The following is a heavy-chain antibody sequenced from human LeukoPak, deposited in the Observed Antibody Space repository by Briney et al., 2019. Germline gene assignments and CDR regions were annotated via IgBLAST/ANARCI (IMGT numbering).Heavy chain of an antibody. CDR1: GYTFTGYY. D-gene: IGHD2-21*02. Sequence: ASVKVSCKASGYTFTGYYMHWVRQAPGQGLEWMGWINPNSGGTNYAQKFQGRVTMTRDTSISTAYMELSRLRSDDTAVYYCAKEMAPYCGGDCYPFDYWGQGTLVTVSS. CDR3: AKEMAPYCGGDCYPFDY. CDR2: INPNSGGT. J-gene: IGHJ4*02. V-gene: IGHV1-2*02.